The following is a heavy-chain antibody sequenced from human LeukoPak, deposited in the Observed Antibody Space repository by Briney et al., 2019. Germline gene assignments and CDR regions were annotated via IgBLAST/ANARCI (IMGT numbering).Heavy chain of an antibody. V-gene: IGHV3-21*01. D-gene: IGHD5-18*01. Sequence: GGSLRLSCAASGFTFSSYSMNRVRQAPGKGLEWVSSISSSSSYIYYADSVKGRFTISRDNAKNSLYLQMNSLRAEDTAVYYCARDAAAAMVGGYYFDYWGQGTLVTVSS. CDR1: GFTFSSYS. J-gene: IGHJ4*02. CDR3: ARDAAAAMVGGYYFDY. CDR2: ISSSSSYI.